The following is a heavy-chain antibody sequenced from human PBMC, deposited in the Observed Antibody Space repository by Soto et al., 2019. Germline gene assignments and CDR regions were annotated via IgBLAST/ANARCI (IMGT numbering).Heavy chain of an antibody. CDR3: ARGGVYSNYYFDY. CDR1: GFTFSSYS. Sequence: LRLSCAASGFTFSSYSMNWVRQAPGKGLEWVSSISSSSSYIYYADSVKGRFTISRDNAKNSLYLQMNSLRAEDTAVYYCARGGVYSNYYFDYWGQGTLVTVSS. V-gene: IGHV3-21*01. D-gene: IGHD6-13*01. CDR2: ISSSSSYI. J-gene: IGHJ4*02.